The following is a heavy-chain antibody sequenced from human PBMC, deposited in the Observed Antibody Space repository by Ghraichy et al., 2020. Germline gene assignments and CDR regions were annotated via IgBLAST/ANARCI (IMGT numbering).Heavy chain of an antibody. CDR3: ARDRLWGQEVAIYYFDY. CDR2: INPNSGGT. V-gene: IGHV1-2*02. J-gene: IGHJ4*02. Sequence: ASVKVSCKASGYTFTGYYMHWVRQAPGQGLEWMGWINPNSGGTNYAQKFQGRVTMTRDTSISTAYMELSRLRSDDTAVYYCARDRLWGQEVAIYYFDYWGQGTLVTVSS. D-gene: IGHD5-24*01. CDR1: GYTFTGYY.